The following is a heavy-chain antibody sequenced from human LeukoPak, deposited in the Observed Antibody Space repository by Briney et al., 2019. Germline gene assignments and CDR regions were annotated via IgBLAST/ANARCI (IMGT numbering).Heavy chain of an antibody. J-gene: IGHJ6*02. CDR2: INPNSGGT. V-gene: IGHV1-2*02. D-gene: IGHD1-14*01. CDR1: GYTFTGYY. Sequence: GASVKVSCKASGYTFTGYYMHWVRQAPGQGLEWMGWINPNSGGTNYAQKFQGRVTMTRDTSISTAYMELSRLRSDDTAVYYCARDIPGAPKYYYYGMDVWGQGTTVTVSS. CDR3: ARDIPGAPKYYYYGMDV.